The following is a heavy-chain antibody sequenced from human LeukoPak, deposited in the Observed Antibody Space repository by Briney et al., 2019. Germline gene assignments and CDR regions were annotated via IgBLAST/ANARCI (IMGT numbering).Heavy chain of an antibody. CDR3: ARDCSSGCPHDY. CDR1: GYTFTNNA. CDR2: IHTSTGNP. V-gene: IGHV7-4-1*02. Sequence: ASVSVSCTASGYTFTNNAISGGRQTPGQSLGRMGWIHTSTGNPTYAQGFTGRFVFSLDTSVSTAYLQISSLKAEDTAVYYCARDCSSGCPHDYWGQGTLVTVSS. J-gene: IGHJ4*02. D-gene: IGHD6-19*01.